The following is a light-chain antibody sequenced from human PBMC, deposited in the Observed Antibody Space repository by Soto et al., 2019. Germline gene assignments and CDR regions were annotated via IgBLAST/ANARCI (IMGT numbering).Light chain of an antibody. CDR3: QQYNSSPYT. J-gene: IGKJ2*01. V-gene: IGKV1-5*01. Sequence: DIQMTQSPSTLSASVGDRVTITCRASQRFSTWLAWYQQKPGKAPRLLIYDASSLEGGVPSRFSGRGSGTEFTLTISGLQPDDFATYYCQQYNSSPYTFGQGTKREIK. CDR2: DAS. CDR1: QRFSTW.